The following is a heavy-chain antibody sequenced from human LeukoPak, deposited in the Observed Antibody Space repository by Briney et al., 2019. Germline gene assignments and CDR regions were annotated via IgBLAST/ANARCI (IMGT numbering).Heavy chain of an antibody. CDR2: IIPIFGIA. Sequence: SVKVSCKASGYTFTSYYMHWVRQAPGQGLEWMGRIIPIFGIANYAQKFQGRVTITADKSTSTAYMELSSLRSEDTAVYYCARSLWFGESRSGSLSSNWFDPWGQGTLVTVSS. CDR3: ARSLWFGESRSGSLSSNWFDP. CDR1: GYTFTSYY. D-gene: IGHD3-10*01. V-gene: IGHV1-69*02. J-gene: IGHJ5*02.